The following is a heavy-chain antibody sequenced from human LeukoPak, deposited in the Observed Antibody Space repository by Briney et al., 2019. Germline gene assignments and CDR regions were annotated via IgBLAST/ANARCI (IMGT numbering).Heavy chain of an antibody. CDR1: GGSINNHI. Sequence: RSSETLSLTCSVSGGSINNHIWSWIWQPPGKGLEWIGYISYSGSANYNPSLKSRVTISVDTSKNQFSLKVTSVTAADTAVYYCARETAMVLDHWGQGTLVTVSS. CDR2: ISYSGSA. J-gene: IGHJ4*02. D-gene: IGHD5-18*01. CDR3: ARETAMVLDH. V-gene: IGHV4-59*11.